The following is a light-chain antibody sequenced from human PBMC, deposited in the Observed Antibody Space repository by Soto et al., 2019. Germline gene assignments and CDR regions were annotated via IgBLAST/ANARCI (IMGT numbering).Light chain of an antibody. CDR1: RGIGDD. V-gene: IGKV3-15*01. CDR2: DAS. CDR3: EAYSDRPLT. Sequence: EVVIRHSPGAPSASTREGATLSCRASRGIGDDLGWHQHKPRHTPLLLMYDASTKATRVPTRFSGSRSAAELNLTIYSLQSEDFAVYSYEAYSDRPLTFGRGTHVDI. J-gene: IGKJ4*01.